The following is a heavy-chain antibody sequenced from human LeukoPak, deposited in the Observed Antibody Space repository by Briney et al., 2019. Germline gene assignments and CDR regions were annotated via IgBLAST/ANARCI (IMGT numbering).Heavy chain of an antibody. J-gene: IGHJ1*01. V-gene: IGHV3-11*04. D-gene: IGHD3-16*01. CDR3: ARGPRLPQYFQY. CDR1: GFTFSDYY. CDR2: IGSSGSTI. Sequence: RGSLRLSCAAYGFTFSDYYMSWFRQAPGKGLEWVSYIGSSGSTIYYADSVKDRFTISRDNAKNSLYLQMDSLRAEDTAVYYCARGPRLPQYFQYWGQGTLVTVSS.